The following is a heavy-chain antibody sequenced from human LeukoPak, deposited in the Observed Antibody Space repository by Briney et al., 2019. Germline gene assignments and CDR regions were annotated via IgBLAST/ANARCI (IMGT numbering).Heavy chain of an antibody. J-gene: IGHJ3*02. CDR1: GGSISSGGYY. CDR3: ARDPRHYCSGGSCYKGAFDI. V-gene: IGHV4-31*03. D-gene: IGHD2-15*01. CDR2: IYYSGST. Sequence: PSETLSLTCTVSGGSISSGGYYWSWIRQHPGKGLEWIGYIYYSGSTYYNPSLKSRVTISVDTSKNQFSLKLSSVTAADTAAYYCARDPRHYCSGGSCYKGAFDIWGQGTMVTVS.